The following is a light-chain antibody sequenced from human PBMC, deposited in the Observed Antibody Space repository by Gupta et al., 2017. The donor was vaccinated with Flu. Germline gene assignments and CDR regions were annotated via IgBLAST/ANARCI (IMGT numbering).Light chain of an antibody. CDR2: SDT. CDR3: AAWDDSLNGQV. CDR1: SSNIGSNI. V-gene: IGLV1-44*01. J-gene: IGLJ1*01. Sequence: QSVLTQPPSVSGTPGQRVTISCSGSSSNIGSNIVTWYQQLPGTAPKLLIHSDTLRPSGVPDRFSGSRSGSSASLAISGLRSEDEADYYCAAWDDSLNGQVFGTGTKVTVL.